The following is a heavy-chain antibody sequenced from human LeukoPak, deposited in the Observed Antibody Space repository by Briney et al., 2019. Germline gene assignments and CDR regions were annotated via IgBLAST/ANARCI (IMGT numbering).Heavy chain of an antibody. CDR1: GGSISSGNYY. CDR3: AREGYSTSPLPCDI. Sequence: SETLSLTCTVSGGSISSGNYYYSWIRQPAGKGLEWLGRIYTSGTTDYNPSLKSRVTISVDTSKNQFSLKLTSVTAADTAVYYCAREGYSTSPLPCDIWGQGTMVTVSS. J-gene: IGHJ3*02. V-gene: IGHV4-61*02. D-gene: IGHD6-13*01. CDR2: IYTSGTT.